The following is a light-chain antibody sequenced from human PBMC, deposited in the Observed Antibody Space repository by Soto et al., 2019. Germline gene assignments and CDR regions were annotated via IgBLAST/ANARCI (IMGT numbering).Light chain of an antibody. CDR3: QQYGSSPWT. V-gene: IGKV3-20*01. J-gene: IGKJ1*01. Sequence: EIVLTQSPATLSASPGDSATLSCRSSQSVSSSYLAWYQQKPGQAPRLLIYGASSRATGIPDRFSGSGSGTDFTLTISRLEPEDFAVYYCQQYGSSPWTFGQGTKVDIK. CDR2: GAS. CDR1: QSVSSSY.